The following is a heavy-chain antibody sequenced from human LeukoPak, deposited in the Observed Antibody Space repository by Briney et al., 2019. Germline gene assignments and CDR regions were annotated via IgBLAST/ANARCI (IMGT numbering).Heavy chain of an antibody. CDR3: ARGRGYYDFWSGNNWFDP. CDR1: GASVSSGSYY. Sequence: SETLSLTCNVSGASVSSGSYYWSWIRQPPGKELEWIGYIYYSGSTSYNPSLKSRVTISVDTSKNQFSLKLSSVTAADTAVYYCARGRGYYDFWSGNNWFDPWGQGTLVTVSS. V-gene: IGHV4-61*01. J-gene: IGHJ5*02. D-gene: IGHD3-3*01. CDR2: IYYSGST.